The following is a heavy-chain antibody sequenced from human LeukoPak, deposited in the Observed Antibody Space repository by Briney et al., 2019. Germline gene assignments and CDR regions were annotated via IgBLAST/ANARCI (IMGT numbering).Heavy chain of an antibody. V-gene: IGHV1-69*05. CDR1: GRTFSPYA. D-gene: IGHD3-3*02. Sequence: ASVNVSYTAAGRTFSPYALNWVRQAPGHGLGWLGVFLPFLGTANSTQKFQGRVTITRNTSISTAYMELSSLRSEDTAVNYCARRRVYWDFWSGYYVGGDFDYWGQGTLVTVSS. J-gene: IGHJ4*02. CDR2: FLPFLGTA. CDR3: ARRRVYWDFWSGYYVGGDFDY.